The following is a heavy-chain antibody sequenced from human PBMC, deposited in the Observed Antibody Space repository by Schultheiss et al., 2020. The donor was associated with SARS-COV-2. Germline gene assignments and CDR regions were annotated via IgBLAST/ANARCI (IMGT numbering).Heavy chain of an antibody. J-gene: IGHJ3*02. D-gene: IGHD6-13*01. Sequence: SETLSLTCAVYGGSFSGYYWSWIRQPPGKGLEWIGSIYYSGSTYYNPSLKSRVTISVDTSKNQFSLKLSSVTAADTAVYYCAREDEAAATGAFDIWGQGTMVTVSS. V-gene: IGHV4-34*11. CDR3: AREDEAAATGAFDI. CDR1: GGSFSGYY. CDR2: IYYSGST.